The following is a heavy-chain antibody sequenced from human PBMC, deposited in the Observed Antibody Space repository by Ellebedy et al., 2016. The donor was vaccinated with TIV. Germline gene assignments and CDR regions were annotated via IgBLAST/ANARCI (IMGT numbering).Heavy chain of an antibody. J-gene: IGHJ4*02. D-gene: IGHD2-15*01. CDR1: RYTFTGYY. CDR2: INPNSGGT. Sequence: ASVKVSXKASRYTFTGYYMHWVRQAPGQGLEWMGWINPNSGGTNYAQKFQGRVTMTRDTSISTAYMELSRLRSDDTAVYYCARGDCSGGSCYSGDYWGQGILVTVSS. CDR3: ARGDCSGGSCYSGDY. V-gene: IGHV1-2*02.